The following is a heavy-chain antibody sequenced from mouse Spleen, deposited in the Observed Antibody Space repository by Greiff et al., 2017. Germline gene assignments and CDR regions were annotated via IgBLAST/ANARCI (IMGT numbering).Heavy chain of an antibody. J-gene: IGHJ4*01. CDR2: IRSKSDNYAS. Sequence: EVQLVESGGGLVQPGGSVKLSCVASGFTFSNYWMNWVRQSPEQGLEWVAQIRSKSDNYASHYAVSVKGRFTISRDDSKSSVYLQMNSRRAEDTGVDYCTELSEGRDYDMDDWGQGTTVTVSS. V-gene: IGHV6-3*01. CDR1: GFTFSNYW. D-gene: IGHD3-1*01. CDR3: TELSEGRDYDMDD.